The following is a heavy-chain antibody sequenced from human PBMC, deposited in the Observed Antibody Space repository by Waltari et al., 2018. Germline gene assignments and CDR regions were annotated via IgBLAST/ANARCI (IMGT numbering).Heavy chain of an antibody. J-gene: IGHJ6*02. Sequence: QVQLVQSGAEVKKPGASVKVSCKVSGYPLTALSMHWVRQAPGKGLEWMGGFDPEDGETIYAQKFQGRVTMTEDTSTDTAYMELSSLRSEDTAVYYCATAGIVVVPAAMWYYYYGMDVWGQGTTVTVSS. CDR2: FDPEDGET. CDR3: ATAGIVVVPAAMWYYYYGMDV. V-gene: IGHV1-24*01. CDR1: GYPLTALS. D-gene: IGHD2-2*01.